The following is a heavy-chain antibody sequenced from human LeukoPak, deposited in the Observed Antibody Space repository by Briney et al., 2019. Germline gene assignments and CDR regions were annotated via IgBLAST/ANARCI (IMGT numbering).Heavy chain of an antibody. V-gene: IGHV1-69*05. CDR3: ASQLLWFGEFLNWFDP. D-gene: IGHD3-10*01. CDR2: IIPIFGTA. J-gene: IGHJ5*02. CDR1: GGTFSSYA. Sequence: SVMVSCKASGGTFSSYAISWVRQAPGQGLEWMGRIIPIFGTANYAQKFQGRVTITTDESTSTAYMELSSLRSEDTAVYYCASQLLWFGEFLNWFDPWGQGTLVTVSS.